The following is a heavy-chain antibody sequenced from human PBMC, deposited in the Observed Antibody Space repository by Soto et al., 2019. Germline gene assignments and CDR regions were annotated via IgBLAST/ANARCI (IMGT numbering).Heavy chain of an antibody. CDR2: ISAYNGNT. Sequence: ASVKVSCKASGYTFASYGISWVRQAPGQGLEWMGWISAYNGNTNYAQKLQGRVTMTTDTSTSTAYMELRSLRSDDTAVYYCAGVAVAGLHFQHWGQGTLVTVSS. D-gene: IGHD6-19*01. J-gene: IGHJ1*01. CDR3: AGVAVAGLHFQH. CDR1: GYTFASYG. V-gene: IGHV1-18*01.